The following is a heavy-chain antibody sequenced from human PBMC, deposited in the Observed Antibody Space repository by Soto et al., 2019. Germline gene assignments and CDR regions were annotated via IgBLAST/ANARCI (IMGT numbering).Heavy chain of an antibody. J-gene: IGHJ6*02. V-gene: IGHV4-61*03. CDR1: GDSVTSGSYY. CDR3: AREWGLLPYYVMNV. CDR2: NSYPGRT. Sequence: SETLSLPCIVSGDSVTSGSYYWTWLRQPPGKGPEWIGYNSYPGRTKYNPSLQSRVTISVDTSKNDFSLKLTSVTAADTAVYFCAREWGLLPYYVMNVLGHGTTVTVS. D-gene: IGHD7-27*01.